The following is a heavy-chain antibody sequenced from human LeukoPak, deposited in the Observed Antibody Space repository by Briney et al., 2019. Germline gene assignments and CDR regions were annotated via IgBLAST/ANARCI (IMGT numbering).Heavy chain of an antibody. CDR2: VSYNGNGK. V-gene: IGHV3-64*02. D-gene: IGHD1-26*01. J-gene: IGHJ6*03. Sequence: PGGSLRLSCAASGFTFSDYAMHWVRQAPGKELKYVSAVSYNGNGKHYADSVKGRFTISRDNSQSTLNLQMDNLRAEDTAVYYCARDPYSGSYSADVYYYYMDVWGKGTTVTVSS. CDR3: ARDPYSGSYSADVYYYYMDV. CDR1: GFTFSDYA.